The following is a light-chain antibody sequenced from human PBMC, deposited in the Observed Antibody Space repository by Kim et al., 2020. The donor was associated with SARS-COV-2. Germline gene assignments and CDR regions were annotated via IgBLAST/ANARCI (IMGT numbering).Light chain of an antibody. CDR1: QSILYRSNNKNH. Sequence: DIVMTQSPDSLAVSLGERATINCKSSQSILYRSNNKNHLAWYQQKPGQPPKLLIYWASTRESGVPDRFSGGGSGTEFTLTISSLQAEDVAVYYCQLYFGTPLTFGPGTKVDIK. V-gene: IGKV4-1*01. CDR2: WAS. J-gene: IGKJ3*01. CDR3: QLYFGTPLT.